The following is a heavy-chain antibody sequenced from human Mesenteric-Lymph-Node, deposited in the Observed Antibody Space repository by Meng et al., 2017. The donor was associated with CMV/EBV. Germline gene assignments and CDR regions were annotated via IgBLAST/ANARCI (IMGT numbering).Heavy chain of an antibody. Sequence: KSSGDTFYGYYLHWVRQAPGQGLEYMGWINGDSGGTDYAQNFQGRVTMTRDISIRTAYMELRRLTSDDTAVYYCARDQYFASGTPPDFWGQGTLVTVSS. V-gene: IGHV1-2*02. D-gene: IGHD3-10*01. CDR2: INGDSGGT. CDR1: GDTFYGYY. CDR3: ARDQYFASGTPPDF. J-gene: IGHJ4*02.